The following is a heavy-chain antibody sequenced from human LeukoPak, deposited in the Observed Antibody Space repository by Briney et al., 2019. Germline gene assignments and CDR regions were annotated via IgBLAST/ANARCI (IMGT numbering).Heavy chain of an antibody. CDR2: ISNSGYT. V-gene: IGHV3-23*01. CDR3: AKDNRAVGTSVFEY. Sequence: GGSLRLSCATSGFTFIDYAMSWVRQAPGKGLEWVSRISNSGYTYYAVSVKGRFTVSRDSSKNTVYLQMNSLRAEDTAIYYCAKDNRAVGTSVFEYWGQGTLVSVSS. D-gene: IGHD4-23*01. J-gene: IGHJ4*02. CDR1: GFTFIDYA.